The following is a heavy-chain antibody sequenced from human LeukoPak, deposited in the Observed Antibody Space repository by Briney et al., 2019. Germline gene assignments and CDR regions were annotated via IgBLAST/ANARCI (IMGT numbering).Heavy chain of an antibody. Sequence: ASVKASCKASGYTFTSYAKHWVRQAPGQRLEWMGWLNAGNGNTKYSQKFQGRVTITRDTSASTAYMELSSLRSEDTAVYYCARDGDYYDSSGYYYYFDYWGQGTLVTVSS. CDR2: LNAGNGNT. D-gene: IGHD3-22*01. CDR1: GYTFTSYA. V-gene: IGHV1-3*01. J-gene: IGHJ4*02. CDR3: ARDGDYYDSSGYYYYFDY.